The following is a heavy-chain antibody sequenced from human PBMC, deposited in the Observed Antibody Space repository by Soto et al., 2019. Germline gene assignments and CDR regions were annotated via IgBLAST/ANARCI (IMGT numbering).Heavy chain of an antibody. Sequence: GESLKISCKGSGYSFISYWISWVRQMPGKGLEWMGRIDPSDSYTNYSPSFQGHVTISADKSISTAYLQWSSLKASDTAMYYCARPLAGYYYYGMDVWGQGTTVTVSS. V-gene: IGHV5-10-1*01. CDR1: GYSFISYW. CDR3: ARPLAGYYYYGMDV. J-gene: IGHJ6*02. CDR2: IDPSDSYT.